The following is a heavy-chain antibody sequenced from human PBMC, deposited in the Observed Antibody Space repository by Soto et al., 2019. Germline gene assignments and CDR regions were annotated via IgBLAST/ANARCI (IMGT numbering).Heavy chain of an antibody. CDR2: IYYSGST. Sequence: KTSETLSLTCTVSGGSISSGGYYWSWIRQHPGKGLEWIGYIYYSGSTYYNPSLKSRVTISVDTSKNQFSLKLSSVTAADTAVYYCARDITQRYCSGGSCYGAGGFDYWGQGTLVTVSS. CDR3: ARDITQRYCSGGSCYGAGGFDY. D-gene: IGHD2-15*01. CDR1: GGSISSGGYY. V-gene: IGHV4-31*03. J-gene: IGHJ4*02.